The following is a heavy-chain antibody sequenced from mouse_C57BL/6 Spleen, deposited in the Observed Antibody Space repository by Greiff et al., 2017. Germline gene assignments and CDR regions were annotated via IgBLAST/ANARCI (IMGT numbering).Heavy chain of an antibody. D-gene: IGHD2-10*01. J-gene: IGHJ2*01. V-gene: IGHV14-3*01. CDR3: ARAYYGNYEGYFDY. CDR1: GFNIKNTY. CDR2: IDPANGTT. Sequence: VQLKQSVAELVRPGASVKLSCTASGFNIKNTYMHWVKQRPEQGLEWIGRIDPANGTTKYAPKFQGKATITADTSSNTAYLQLSSLTSEDTAIYYCARAYYGNYEGYFDYWGQGTTLTVSS.